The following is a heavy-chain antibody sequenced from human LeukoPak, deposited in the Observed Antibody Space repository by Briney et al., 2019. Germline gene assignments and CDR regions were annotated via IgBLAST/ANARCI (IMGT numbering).Heavy chain of an antibody. J-gene: IGHJ4*02. D-gene: IGHD3-3*01. CDR2: INPNSGGT. Sequence: ASVKVSCKASGYTFAGYYMHWVRQAPGQGLEWMGWINPNSGGTNYAQKFQGRVTMTTDTSTSTAYMELRSLRSDDTAVYYCARARLTYSRTYCDFWSGYYGVFDYWGQGTLVTVSS. CDR3: ARARLTYSRTYCDFWSGYYGVFDY. CDR1: GYTFAGYY. V-gene: IGHV1-2*02.